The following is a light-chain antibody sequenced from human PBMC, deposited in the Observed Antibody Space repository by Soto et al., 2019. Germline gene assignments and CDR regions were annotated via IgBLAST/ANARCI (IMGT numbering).Light chain of an antibody. V-gene: IGKV1-5*03. J-gene: IGKJ1*01. CDR3: QQYNTWWT. Sequence: DIQMTQSPSTLSASVGDRVTITCRASQSISNWLAWYQQKPGKAPKLLIYTASNLDSGVPSRFSGSGSGTEFTLTISSLQPDDFANYYCQQYNTWWTFGQGTKVEIK. CDR2: TAS. CDR1: QSISNW.